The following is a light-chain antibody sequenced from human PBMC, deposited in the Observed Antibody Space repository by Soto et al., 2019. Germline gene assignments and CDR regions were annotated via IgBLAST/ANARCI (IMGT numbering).Light chain of an antibody. CDR1: QSVSSY. V-gene: IGKV3-11*01. Sequence: IVLTQSPATLSLSPGERATLSCRASQSVSSYLAWYQQKPGQAPRLLIYDASNRATGIPARFSGSGSGTDFTLTISSLEPEDFAVYYCQQRSNWPPNFGGGTKVDIK. CDR3: QQRSNWPPN. J-gene: IGKJ4*01. CDR2: DAS.